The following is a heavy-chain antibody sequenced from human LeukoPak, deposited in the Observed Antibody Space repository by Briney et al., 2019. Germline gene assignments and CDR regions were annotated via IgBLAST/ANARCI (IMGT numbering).Heavy chain of an antibody. Sequence: PSETLSLTCAVSGGSISSGGYSWSWIRQPPGKGLEWIGYIYQSGSTYYNPSLKSRVTISVDTSKNQFSLKLSSVTAADTAVYYCARGGTVTSYATDVWGQGTTVTVSS. J-gene: IGHJ6*02. CDR2: IYQSGST. D-gene: IGHD4-17*01. CDR1: GGSISSGGYS. V-gene: IGHV4-30-2*05. CDR3: ARGGTVTSYATDV.